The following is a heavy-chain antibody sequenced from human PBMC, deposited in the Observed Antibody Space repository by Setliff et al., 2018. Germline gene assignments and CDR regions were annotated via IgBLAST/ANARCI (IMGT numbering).Heavy chain of an antibody. J-gene: IGHJ3*02. V-gene: IGHV3-11*01. CDR3: ARDVVVVTYGFDI. D-gene: IGHD2-21*02. CDR1: GFTFSDHY. CDR2: ISSSSTI. Sequence: GGSLRLSCAASGFTFSDHYMNWVRQAPGKGLEWVSSISSSSTIYYADSAKGRFTISRDNAKNSLYLQMDSLRAEDTAVYYCARDVVVVTYGFDIWGQGTMVT.